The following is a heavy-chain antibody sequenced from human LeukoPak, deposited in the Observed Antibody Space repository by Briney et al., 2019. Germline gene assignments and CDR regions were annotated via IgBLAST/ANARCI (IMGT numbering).Heavy chain of an antibody. J-gene: IGHJ4*02. V-gene: IGHV1-2*02. Sequence: ASVKVSCKASGYTFTGYYMHWVRQAPGQGLEWMGWINPNSGGTNYAQKFQGRVTMTRDTSISTAYMELSRLRSDDTAMYYCARPAGVGYSSGWYYWGQGTLVTVSS. CDR1: GYTFTGYY. D-gene: IGHD6-19*01. CDR2: INPNSGGT. CDR3: ARPAGVGYSSGWYY.